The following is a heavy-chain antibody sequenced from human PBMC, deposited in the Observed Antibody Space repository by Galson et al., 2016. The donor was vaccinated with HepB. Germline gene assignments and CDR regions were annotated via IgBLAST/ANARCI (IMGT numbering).Heavy chain of an antibody. CDR1: GFTFSAYS. J-gene: IGHJ4*02. CDR3: ARYQLLVHETIDY. CDR2: ISVSTNYI. V-gene: IGHV3-21*01. D-gene: IGHD2-21*01. Sequence: SLRLSCAASGFTFSAYSMNWLRQAPGKGLEWVSSISVSTNYIYYADSVKGRFTISRDNAKNSLYLQMNSLRAENTAVYYGARYQLLVHETIDYWGQGTRVTVSS.